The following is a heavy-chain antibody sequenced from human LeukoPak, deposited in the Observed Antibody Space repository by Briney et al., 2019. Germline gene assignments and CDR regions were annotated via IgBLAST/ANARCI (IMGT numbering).Heavy chain of an antibody. Sequence: APVKVSCKASGYTFTGYYMHWVRQAPGQGLEWMGWINPNSGGTNYAQKFQGRVTMTRDTSISTAYMELSRLRSDDTAVYYCARHHSSGWYNWFDPWGQGTLVTVSS. CDR2: INPNSGGT. CDR3: ARHHSSGWYNWFDP. CDR1: GYTFTGYY. J-gene: IGHJ5*02. D-gene: IGHD6-19*01. V-gene: IGHV1-2*02.